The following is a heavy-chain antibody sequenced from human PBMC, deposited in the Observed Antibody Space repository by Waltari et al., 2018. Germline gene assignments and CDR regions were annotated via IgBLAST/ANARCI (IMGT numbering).Heavy chain of an antibody. D-gene: IGHD2-15*01. Sequence: QVQLVQSGAEVKKPGSSVKVSCKASGGTFSSYAISWVRQDPGQGLEWMGGIIPIFGTANYAQKFQGRVTITADESTSTAYMELSSLRSEDTAVYYCARDPDPISGGSWGWFDPWGQGTLVTVSS. CDR1: GGTFSSYA. CDR3: ARDPDPISGGSWGWFDP. CDR2: IIPIFGTA. J-gene: IGHJ5*02. V-gene: IGHV1-69*12.